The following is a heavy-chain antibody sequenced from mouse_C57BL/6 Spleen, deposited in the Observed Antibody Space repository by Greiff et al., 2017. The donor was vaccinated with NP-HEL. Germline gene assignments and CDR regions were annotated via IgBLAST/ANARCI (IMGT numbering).Heavy chain of an antibody. CDR1: GFNIKDYY. CDR2: IDPEDGET. D-gene: IGHD4-1*01. CDR3: ASANWDPWFAY. J-gene: IGHJ3*01. Sequence: EVKLQESGAELVKPGASVKLSCTASGFNIKDYYMHWVKQRTEQGLEWIGRIDPEDGETKYAPKFQGKATITADTSSNTAYLQLSSLTSEDTAVYYCASANWDPWFAYWGQGTLVTVSA. V-gene: IGHV14-2*01.